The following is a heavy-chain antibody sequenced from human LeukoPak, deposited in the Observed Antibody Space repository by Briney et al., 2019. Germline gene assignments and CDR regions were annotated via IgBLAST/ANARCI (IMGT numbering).Heavy chain of an antibody. CDR3: AADRSGWEPAAGY. CDR2: IVVGSGNT. CDR1: GFTFTSSA. J-gene: IGHJ4*02. Sequence: GASVKVSCKASGFTFTSSAVQWVRQARGQRLEWIGWIVVGSGNTNYAQKFQERVTITRDMSTSTAYMELSSLRSEDTAVYYCAADRSGWEPAAGYWGQGTPVTVSS. D-gene: IGHD1-26*01. V-gene: IGHV1-58*01.